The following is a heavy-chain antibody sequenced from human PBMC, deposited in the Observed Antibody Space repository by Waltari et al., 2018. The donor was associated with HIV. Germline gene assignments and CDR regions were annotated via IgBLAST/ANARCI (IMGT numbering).Heavy chain of an antibody. V-gene: IGHV3-30*02. CDR2: IRYDVSKK. J-gene: IGHJ4*02. D-gene: IGHD2-15*01. CDR1: VFTFSSYG. CDR3: ATNIVVAATSTFDY. Sequence: VVLVESGGGVVQLGGSLRLSCVGSVFTFSSYGLHWVRRAPGKGLEWVTFIRYDVSKKHYAESVKGRFTISRDNSDNTLYLEMNSLRTEDTAVDYCATNIVVAATSTFDYWGQGTRVIVTA.